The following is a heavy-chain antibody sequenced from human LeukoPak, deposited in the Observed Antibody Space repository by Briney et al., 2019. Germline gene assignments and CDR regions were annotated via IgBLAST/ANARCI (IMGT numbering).Heavy chain of an antibody. CDR2: IKSGSSDK. Sequence: PGGSLRLSCAASEFTFSSYTMNWVRQAPGQGLEWVASIKSGSSDKKYADSVKGRFTISRDNAKNSLYLQMNSLRAEDTAVYYCARDPTHSSGWSDGFDIWGQGTMVTVSS. CDR1: EFTFSSYT. V-gene: IGHV3-21*01. D-gene: IGHD6-19*01. CDR3: ARDPTHSSGWSDGFDI. J-gene: IGHJ3*02.